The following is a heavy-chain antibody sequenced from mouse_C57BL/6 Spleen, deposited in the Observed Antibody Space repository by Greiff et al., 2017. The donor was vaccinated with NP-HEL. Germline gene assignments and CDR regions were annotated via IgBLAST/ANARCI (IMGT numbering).Heavy chain of an antibody. J-gene: IGHJ2*01. CDR1: GYSITSGYY. CDR3: AREDYGSRGY. CDR2: ISYDGSN. Sequence: EVKVEESGPGLVKPSQSLSLTCSVTGYSITSGYYWNWVRQFPENKLEWMGYISYDGSNNYNPSLKNQISITRDTSKNQFFLKLNAVTTEDTATYYCAREDYGSRGYWGQGTTLTVSS. D-gene: IGHD1-1*01. V-gene: IGHV3-6*01.